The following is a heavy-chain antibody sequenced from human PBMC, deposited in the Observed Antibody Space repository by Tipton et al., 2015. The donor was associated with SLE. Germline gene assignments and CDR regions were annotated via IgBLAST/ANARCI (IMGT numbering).Heavy chain of an antibody. Sequence: TLSLTCAVYGGSFSGYYWSWIRQPPGKGLEWIGEINHSGSTNYNPSLKSRVTISVDTSKNQFSLKLSSVTAADTAVYYCARVIEALSSPNTKYSYGWYFDDWGQWTLVTVSS. CDR1: GGSFSGYY. D-gene: IGHD6-19*01. CDR2: INHSGST. J-gene: IGHJ4*02. CDR3: ARVIEALSSPNTKYSYGWYFDD. V-gene: IGHV4-34*01.